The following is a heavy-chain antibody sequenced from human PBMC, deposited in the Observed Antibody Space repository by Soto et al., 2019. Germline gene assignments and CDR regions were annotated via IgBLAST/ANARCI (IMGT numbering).Heavy chain of an antibody. D-gene: IGHD2-15*01. Sequence: SETLSLTCAVSGFFISSGNYWGWIRKPPGKGLEWIGSIFHGGNTYYNPSLKSRVTISVDMSKNQFSLKLNSVTAADTAVYYCARARWFDAFDVWGQGTVVTVSS. CDR2: IFHGGNT. V-gene: IGHV4-38-2*01. CDR1: GFFISSGNY. J-gene: IGHJ3*01. CDR3: ARARWFDAFDV.